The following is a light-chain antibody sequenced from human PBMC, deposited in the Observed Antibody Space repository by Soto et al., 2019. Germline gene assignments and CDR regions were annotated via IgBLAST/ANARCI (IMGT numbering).Light chain of an antibody. J-gene: IGLJ2*01. CDR2: STS. CDR3: AAWDDSLSGHVV. Sequence: QSVLTQPPSASGTPGQRVTISCSGTTSNIGRNPVNWYQQVPGTAPQLLIYSTSQRPSGVPDRFSGSRSGTSASLAISGLQSEDEADYYCAAWDDSLSGHVVFGGGTKLTVL. CDR1: TSNIGRNP. V-gene: IGLV1-44*01.